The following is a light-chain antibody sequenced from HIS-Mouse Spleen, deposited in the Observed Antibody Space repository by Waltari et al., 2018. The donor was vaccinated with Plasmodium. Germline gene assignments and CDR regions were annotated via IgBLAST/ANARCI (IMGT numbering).Light chain of an antibody. CDR2: EDS. J-gene: IGLJ3*02. CDR1: ALPKKY. Sequence: SYELTQPPSVSVSPGQTDRITCSGAALPKKYAYWYQQKSGQAPVLVIYEDSKRPSGIPGRFSGSSSGTMATLTISGAQVEDEADYYCYSTDSSGNHRVFGGGTKLTVL. CDR3: YSTDSSGNHRV. V-gene: IGLV3-10*01.